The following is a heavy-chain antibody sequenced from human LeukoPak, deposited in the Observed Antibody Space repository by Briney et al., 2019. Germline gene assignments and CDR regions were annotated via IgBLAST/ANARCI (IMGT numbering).Heavy chain of an antibody. CDR1: GFTFTNYA. D-gene: IGHD4-11*01. V-gene: IGHV3-64D*09. Sequence: GGSLRLSCSAAGFTFTNYAMHCVRQAPGKGLEYLSAISSNGGSTYYADSVKGRFTISRDNSKNTLYLQMSSLRAEDTAVYYCVRRVTAYWYFDLWGRGTLVTVSS. CDR2: ISSNGGST. J-gene: IGHJ2*01. CDR3: VRRVTAYWYFDL.